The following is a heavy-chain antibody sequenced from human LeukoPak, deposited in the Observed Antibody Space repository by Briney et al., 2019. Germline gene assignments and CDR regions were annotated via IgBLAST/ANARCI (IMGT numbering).Heavy chain of an antibody. CDR2: INPSGGST. CDR1: GYTFTMFY. V-gene: IGHV1-46*01. D-gene: IGHD2-21*02. J-gene: IGHJ3*02. Sequence: GASVKVSCKASGYTFTMFYIHWVRQAPGQGLEWMGIINPSGGSTSYAQKFQGRVTMTRDMSTSTVYMELSSLRSEDTAVYYCARQGDLDAFDIWGQGTMVTVSS. CDR3: ARQGDLDAFDI.